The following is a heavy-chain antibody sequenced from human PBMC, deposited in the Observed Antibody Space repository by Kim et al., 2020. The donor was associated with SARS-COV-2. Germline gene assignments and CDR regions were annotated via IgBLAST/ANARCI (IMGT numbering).Heavy chain of an antibody. CDR3: EKDFVVVPAAILYYGMDV. Sequence: GGSLRLSCAASGFTFSSYGMHWVRQAPGKGLEWVAVISYDGSNKYYADSVKGRFTISRDNSKNTLYLQMNSLRAEDTAVYYCEKDFVVVPAAILYYGMDVWGQGTTVTVSS. CDR1: GFTFSSYG. CDR2: ISYDGSNK. V-gene: IGHV3-30*18. J-gene: IGHJ6*02. D-gene: IGHD2-2*01.